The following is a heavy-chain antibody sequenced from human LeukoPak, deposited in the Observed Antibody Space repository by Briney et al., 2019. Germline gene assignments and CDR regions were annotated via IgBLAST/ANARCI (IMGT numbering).Heavy chain of an antibody. J-gene: IGHJ4*02. CDR1: GFTFSSYE. Sequence: GGSLRLSCAASGFTFSSYEMNWVRQAPGKGLEWVSYISSSGSTIYYADSVKGRFTISRDNAKNSLYLQMNSLRAEDTAVCYCARDSPGSGWYEFDYWGQGTLVTVSS. D-gene: IGHD6-19*01. CDR3: ARDSPGSGWYEFDY. V-gene: IGHV3-48*03. CDR2: ISSSGSTI.